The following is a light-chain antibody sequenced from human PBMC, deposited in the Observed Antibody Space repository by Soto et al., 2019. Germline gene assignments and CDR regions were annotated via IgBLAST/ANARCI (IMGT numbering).Light chain of an antibody. CDR1: SSNIGSNY. Sequence: QSVLTQPPSASGTPGQRVTISCSGTSSNIGSNYVLWYQQIPGTAPKLLIFRDTQRPSGVPDRFSGSKSGTSASLAINGLRSGDEADYYCAAWDDSLSGRVVIGGGTKLTVL. V-gene: IGLV1-47*01. CDR3: AAWDDSLSGRVV. CDR2: RDT. J-gene: IGLJ3*02.